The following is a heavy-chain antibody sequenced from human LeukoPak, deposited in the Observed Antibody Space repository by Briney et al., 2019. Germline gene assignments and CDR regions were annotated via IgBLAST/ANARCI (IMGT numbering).Heavy chain of an antibody. CDR3: ARDLAGSPLSAPYYYYYYGMDV. J-gene: IGHJ6*02. CDR2: INHSGST. D-gene: IGHD3-10*01. CDR1: GGLFSGYY. Sequence: SETLSLTCAVYGGLFSGYYWSWIRQPPGKGLEWIGEINHSGSTNYNPSLKSRVTISVDTSKNQFSLKLSSVTAADTAVYYCARDLAGSPLSAPYYYYYYGMDVWGQGTTVTVSS. V-gene: IGHV4-34*01.